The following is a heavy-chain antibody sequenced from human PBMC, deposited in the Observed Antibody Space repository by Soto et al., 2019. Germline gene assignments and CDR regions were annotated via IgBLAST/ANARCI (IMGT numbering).Heavy chain of an antibody. D-gene: IGHD3-22*01. Sequence: SVTVSCQASGGTFSSYAISWVRQAPGQGLEWMGGIIPIFGTANYAQKFQGRVTITADESMSTAYMELSSLRPEDTAVYYCARVPSSGYYFSYWGQGTLVTVSS. CDR1: GGTFSSYA. CDR3: ARVPSSGYYFSY. V-gene: IGHV1-69*13. J-gene: IGHJ4*02. CDR2: IIPIFGTA.